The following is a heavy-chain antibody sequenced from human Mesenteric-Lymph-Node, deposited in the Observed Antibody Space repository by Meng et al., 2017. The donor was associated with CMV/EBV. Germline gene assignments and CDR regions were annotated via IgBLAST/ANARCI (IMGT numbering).Heavy chain of an antibody. J-gene: IGHJ5*02. CDR1: GASISTSSSY. CDR3: ARDLDFSGYYYHP. D-gene: IGHD3-22*01. Sequence: GSLRLSCTVSGASISTSSSYWGWIRRPPGKGLERIGNIYHSGSTYYNPSLKSRVTISVDTSKNQFSLNLSSVAAADTAVYYCARDLDFSGYYYHPWGQGTLVTVSS. V-gene: IGHV4-39*07. CDR2: IYHSGST.